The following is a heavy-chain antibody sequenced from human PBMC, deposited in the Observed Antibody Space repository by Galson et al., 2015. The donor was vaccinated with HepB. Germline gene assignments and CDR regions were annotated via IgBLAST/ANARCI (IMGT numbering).Heavy chain of an antibody. D-gene: IGHD2-2*01. CDR2: IWYDGSNK. Sequence: SLRLSCAASGFTFSSYGMHWVRQAPGKGLEWVAVIWYDGSNKYYADSVKGRFTISRDNSKNTLYLQMNSLRAEDTAVYYCARDAIVVVPAAMPPTGYYYYYMDVWGKGTTVTVSS. CDR3: ARDAIVVVPAAMPPTGYYYYYMDV. V-gene: IGHV3-33*01. J-gene: IGHJ6*03. CDR1: GFTFSSYG.